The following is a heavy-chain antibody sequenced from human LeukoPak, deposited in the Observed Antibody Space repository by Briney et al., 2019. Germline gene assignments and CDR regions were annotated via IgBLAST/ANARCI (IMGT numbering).Heavy chain of an antibody. Sequence: SETLSLTCAVYGGSFSGYYWSWIRQPPGKGLEWIGEINYSGSTNYNPSLKSRVTISVDTSKNQFSLKLSSVTAADTAVYYCARARSTYPGSYFDYWGQEPWSPSPQ. CDR2: INYSGST. CDR3: ARARSTYPGSYFDY. V-gene: IGHV4-34*01. J-gene: IGHJ4*01. CDR1: GGSFSGYY.